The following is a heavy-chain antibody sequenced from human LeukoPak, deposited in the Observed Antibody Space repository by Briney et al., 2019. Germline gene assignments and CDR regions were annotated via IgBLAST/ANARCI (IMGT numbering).Heavy chain of an antibody. CDR1: GSTFSSYA. Sequence: GGSLRLSCAASGSTFSSYAMSWVRQAPGKGREWVSGMRGRGDNTYYGDAVRGRFTISRDNSKNTLYVQVNSLGTEATAAYYCAKGSYYDSSGSFYFDYWGQGTLVIVSS. CDR2: MRGRGDNT. D-gene: IGHD3-22*01. CDR3: AKGSYYDSSGSFYFDY. J-gene: IGHJ4*02. V-gene: IGHV3-23*01.